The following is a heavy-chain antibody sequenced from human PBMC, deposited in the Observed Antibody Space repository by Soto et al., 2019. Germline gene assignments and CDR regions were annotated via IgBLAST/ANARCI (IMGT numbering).Heavy chain of an antibody. Sequence: QVQLQESGPGLVKTSATLSLTCTVSGCSISGYHWSWIRQPAGKRLEWIGRIYTSRDTNKKPSLKSRVTRSVDTSKNQFALRLNDVTAADTAVYYCARVGRTRATGTADAFDVWGQGTKVTVSS. CDR3: ARVGRTRATGTADAFDV. CDR2: IYTSRDT. CDR1: GCSISGYH. V-gene: IGHV4-4*07. D-gene: IGHD1-1*01. J-gene: IGHJ3*01.